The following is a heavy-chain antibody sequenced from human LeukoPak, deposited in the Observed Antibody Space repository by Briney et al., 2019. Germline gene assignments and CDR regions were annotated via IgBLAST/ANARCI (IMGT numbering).Heavy chain of an antibody. CDR1: GGTFSSYA. V-gene: IGHV1-69*04. J-gene: IGHJ4*02. CDR3: ARDRTPYYYDRSGYYAFDY. D-gene: IGHD3-22*01. Sequence: SVKVSCKASGGTFSSYAISWVRQAPGQGLEWMGRIIPILGIANYAQKFQGRVTITADKSTSTAYMELSSLRSEDTAVYYCARDRTPYYYDRSGYYAFDYWGQGTLVTVSS. CDR2: IIPILGIA.